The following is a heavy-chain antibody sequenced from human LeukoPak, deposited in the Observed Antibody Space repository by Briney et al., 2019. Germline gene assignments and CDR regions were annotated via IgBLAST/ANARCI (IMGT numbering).Heavy chain of an antibody. CDR1: GGPFSGYY. CDR3: ARRDYSSSWTSYYYYMDV. CDR2: INHSGST. D-gene: IGHD6-13*01. Sequence: SETLSLTCAVYGGPFSGYYWSWIRQPPGKGLEWIGEINHSGSTNYNPSLKSRVTISVDTSKNQFSLKLSSVTAADTAVYYCARRDYSSSWTSYYYYMDVWGKGTTVTISS. V-gene: IGHV4-34*01. J-gene: IGHJ6*03.